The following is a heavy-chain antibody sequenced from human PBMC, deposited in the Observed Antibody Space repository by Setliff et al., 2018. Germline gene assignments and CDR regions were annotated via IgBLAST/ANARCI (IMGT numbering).Heavy chain of an antibody. D-gene: IGHD1-7*01. CDR2: IYSGDRNT. CDR1: GFTFSTYA. Sequence: LSLSCAASGFTFSTYAMSWVRQAPGKGLEWVSTIYSGDRNTFYTDSVKGRFTIFRDGSKNTLFLHMTSPRAEDTAVYYCAKPQVELRWGFESWGQGTPVTVSS. J-gene: IGHJ4*02. CDR3: AKPQVELRWGFES. V-gene: IGHV3-23*03.